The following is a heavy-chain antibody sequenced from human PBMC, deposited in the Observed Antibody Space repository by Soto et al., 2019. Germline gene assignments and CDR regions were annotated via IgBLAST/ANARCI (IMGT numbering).Heavy chain of an antibody. Sequence: EVQLLESGGGLVQPGGSLRLSCAASGFTFSTYAMNWVRQAPGKGLEWVSGISGSGDSTYYADSVKGRFTVSRDNSKNTLYLQMNSLRAEDTAVFYCAKERSSGWSFDYWRQGTLVTVSS. V-gene: IGHV3-23*01. CDR1: GFTFSTYA. CDR2: ISGSGDST. J-gene: IGHJ4*02. CDR3: AKERSSGWSFDY. D-gene: IGHD6-19*01.